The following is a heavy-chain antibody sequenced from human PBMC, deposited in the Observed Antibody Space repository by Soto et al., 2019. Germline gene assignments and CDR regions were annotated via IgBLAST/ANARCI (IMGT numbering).Heavy chain of an antibody. V-gene: IGHV3-7*01. J-gene: IGHJ5*02. CDR1: GVTYNSAW. CDR2: TEPDGRQN. CDR3: ARDREYKCFDL. Sequence: GGSLRLSWGACGVTYNSAWMDWVRQAPGKGLEWVASTEPDGRQNYYLDSVKGRFTISRDNAKSSLYLQLDSLRVEDTAVYYCARDREYKCFDLWGPRTLVTAPS.